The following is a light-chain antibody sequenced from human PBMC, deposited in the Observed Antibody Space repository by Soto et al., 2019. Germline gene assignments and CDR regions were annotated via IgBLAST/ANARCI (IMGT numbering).Light chain of an antibody. CDR1: QTVNAY. CDR3: QQSYSMPYT. J-gene: IGKJ2*01. CDR2: EAS. V-gene: IGKV1-39*01. Sequence: DIQMTQSPSSQTASVGDRVTITCRASQTVNAYLNWYQQKSGTAPKIVIYEASTLQPGVPSRFSGSGFGTDFTLTISSLQPEDFATYFCQQSYSMPYTFGQGTKLEFK.